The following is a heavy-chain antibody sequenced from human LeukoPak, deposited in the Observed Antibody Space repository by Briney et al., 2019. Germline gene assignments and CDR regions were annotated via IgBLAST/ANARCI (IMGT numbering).Heavy chain of an antibody. V-gene: IGHV3-15*01. D-gene: IGHD3-16*02. J-gene: IGHJ4*02. CDR2: IKSKTDGGTT. Sequence: PGGSLRLSCAASGFTFSSAWMSWVRQAPGKGLEWVGRIKSKTDGGTTDYAAPVKGRFTISRDDSKNTLYLQLNSLKTEDTAVYYCTTGSFYDKLWGSYRHTEYYFDYWGQGTLVTVSS. CDR1: GFTFSSAW. CDR3: TTGSFYDKLWGSYRHTEYYFDY.